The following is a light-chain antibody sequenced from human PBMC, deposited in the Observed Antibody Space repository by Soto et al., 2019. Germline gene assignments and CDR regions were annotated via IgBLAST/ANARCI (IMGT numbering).Light chain of an antibody. CDR2: EVS. Sequence: DVVMNQTPLSLSVTPGQPASISFKSSQRLLHSDGKTYLYWYLQKPVQPPQHLISEVSNRFSGVQDRFSGRASGTDFTPKISRVEAEDVGVYYCRQSIHLYTFGQGTKLEIK. J-gene: IGKJ2*01. CDR1: QRLLHSDGKTY. CDR3: RQSIHLYT. V-gene: IGKV2D-29*01.